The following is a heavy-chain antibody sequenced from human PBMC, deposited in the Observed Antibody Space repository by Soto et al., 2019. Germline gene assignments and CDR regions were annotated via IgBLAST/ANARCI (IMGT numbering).Heavy chain of an antibody. Sequence: QVQLVQSGAEVKKPGASVKVSCKASGYTFTRYGFSWVRQAPGQRLEWMGWISGYNENPNYAQKFQGRVTMTTDTSTSTAYMELRSLRSADTALYYCARDIHGDYPDYWGQGTLVTVSS. J-gene: IGHJ4*02. D-gene: IGHD4-17*01. CDR2: ISGYNENP. CDR3: ARDIHGDYPDY. CDR1: GYTFTRYG. V-gene: IGHV1-18*01.